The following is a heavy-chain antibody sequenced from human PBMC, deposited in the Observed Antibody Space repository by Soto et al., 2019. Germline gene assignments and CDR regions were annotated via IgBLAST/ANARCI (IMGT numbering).Heavy chain of an antibody. D-gene: IGHD2-2*01. Sequence: QVQLVQSGAEVRKPGASVTVSCRTSGYTFFSHGITWVRHTPGQGLEWLGWISTKNGDTRYSQMLEGRLSLTTDTSTRPVQMELRSLRSDDSAVYYCARVSSSIVVIPDFGMDVWGQGTTVTVSS. CDR3: ARVSSSIVVIPDFGMDV. CDR2: ISTKNGDT. CDR1: GYTFFSHG. J-gene: IGHJ6*02. V-gene: IGHV1-18*04.